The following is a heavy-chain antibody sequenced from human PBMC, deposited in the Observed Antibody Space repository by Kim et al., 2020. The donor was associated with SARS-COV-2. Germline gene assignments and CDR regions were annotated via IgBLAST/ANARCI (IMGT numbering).Heavy chain of an antibody. D-gene: IGHD3-3*01. CDR1: GFTFSSYD. Sequence: GGSLRLSCAASGFTFSSYDMNWVRQAPGKGLEWVSFISCNGSTIYYADSVKGRFTISRDNAKNTLYLQMNSLRAEDTAVYYCARDQPGLGSGYSAFDYWGQGTLVTVSS. V-gene: IGHV3-48*04. CDR3: ARDQPGLGSGYSAFDY. CDR2: ISCNGSTI. J-gene: IGHJ4*02.